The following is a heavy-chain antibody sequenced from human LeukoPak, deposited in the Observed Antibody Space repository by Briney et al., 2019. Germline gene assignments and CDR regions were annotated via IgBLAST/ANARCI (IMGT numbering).Heavy chain of an antibody. CDR3: ARHENIIIVPTAHAFDY. Sequence: SETLSLTCTVSGGSISSSNYYWGWIRQPPGKGLEWIGSIYYSGDTYYNLSLKSRATISVDTSKNRFSLKLSSVTAADTAVYFCARHENIIIVPTAHAFDYWGQGTLVTVSS. V-gene: IGHV4-39*01. CDR1: GGSISSSNYY. D-gene: IGHD2/OR15-2a*01. J-gene: IGHJ4*02. CDR2: IYYSGDT.